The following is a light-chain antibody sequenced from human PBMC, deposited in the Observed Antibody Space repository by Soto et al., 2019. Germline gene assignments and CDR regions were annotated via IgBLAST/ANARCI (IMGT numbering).Light chain of an antibody. CDR2: DVT. CDR3: QSYDSRNVV. CDR1: SSDVGRYEY. Sequence: QSALTQPRSVSGSPGQSVTISCTGTSSDVGRYEYVSWYQQHPGKAPKLIIYDVTERPAGVPDRFSGSIDSSSNSASLTISGLKTEDEADYYCQSYDSRNVVFGGGTQLTVL. V-gene: IGLV2-11*01. J-gene: IGLJ2*01.